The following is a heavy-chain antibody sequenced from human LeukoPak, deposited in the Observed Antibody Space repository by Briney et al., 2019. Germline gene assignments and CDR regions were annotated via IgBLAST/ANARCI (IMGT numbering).Heavy chain of an antibody. J-gene: IGHJ4*02. CDR3: ARGRGIYYDSSGPLSTFDY. D-gene: IGHD3-22*01. Sequence: PSETPSVTCAVYGGSFSGYYWSWIRQPPGKGLEWIGEINHSGSANYNPSLKSRVTTSVDTSKNQFSLKLTSVTAADTAVYYCARGRGIYYDSSGPLSTFDYWGQGTLVTDSS. CDR2: INHSGSA. CDR1: GGSFSGYY. V-gene: IGHV4-34*01.